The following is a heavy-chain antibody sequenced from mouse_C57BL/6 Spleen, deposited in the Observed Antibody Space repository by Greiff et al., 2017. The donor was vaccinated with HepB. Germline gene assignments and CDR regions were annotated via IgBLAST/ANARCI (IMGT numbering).Heavy chain of an antibody. CDR1: GYSITSGYD. CDR2: ISYSGST. Sequence: VQLQQSGPGMVKPSQSLSLTCTVTGYSITSGYDWHWIRHFPGNKLEWMGYISYSGSTNYNPSLKSRISITHDTSKNHFFLKLNSVTTEDTATYYCAREGGYYGAMDYWGQGTSVTVSS. D-gene: IGHD1-1*01. J-gene: IGHJ4*01. V-gene: IGHV3-1*01. CDR3: AREGGYYGAMDY.